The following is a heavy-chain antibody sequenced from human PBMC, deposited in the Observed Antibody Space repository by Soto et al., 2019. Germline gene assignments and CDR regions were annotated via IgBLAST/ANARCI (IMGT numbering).Heavy chain of an antibody. CDR1: GFTFGDYA. J-gene: IGHJ4*02. V-gene: IGHV3-49*04. D-gene: IGHD2-2*02. Sequence: EVQLVESGGGLVQPGRSLRLSCTASGFTFGDYAMNWVRQAPGKGLEWVGFIRSKAYGGTTQYAASVKGRFTISRDDSKSIAYLQMNSLKTEDTAVYYCTRGYCSSTSCYSGRLDYWGQGTLVTVSS. CDR2: IRSKAYGGTT. CDR3: TRGYCSSTSCYSGRLDY.